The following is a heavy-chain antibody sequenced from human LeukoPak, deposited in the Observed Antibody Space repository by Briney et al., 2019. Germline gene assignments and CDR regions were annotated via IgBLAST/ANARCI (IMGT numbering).Heavy chain of an antibody. V-gene: IGHV3-48*04. CDR3: ATGGSSWYGSLGSWFDP. D-gene: IGHD6-13*01. CDR1: GFTFSSYS. CDR2: ISSSSSTI. J-gene: IGHJ5*02. Sequence: GGSLRLSCAASGFTFSSYSMNWVRQAPGKGLEWVSYISSSSSTIYYADSVKGRFTISRDNAKNSLYLQMNSLRAEDTAAYYCATGGSSWYGSLGSWFDPWGQGTLVTVSS.